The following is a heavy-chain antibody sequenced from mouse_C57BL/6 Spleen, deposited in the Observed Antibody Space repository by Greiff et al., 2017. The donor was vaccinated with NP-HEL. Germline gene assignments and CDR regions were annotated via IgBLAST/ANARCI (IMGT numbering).Heavy chain of an antibody. D-gene: IGHD2-5*01. CDR3: ARLAYYSNYPYAMDY. V-gene: IGHV5-17*01. CDR1: GFTFSDYG. J-gene: IGHJ4*01. Sequence: EVQVVESGGGLVKPGGSLKLSCAASGFTFSDYGMHWVRQAPEKGLEWVAYISSGSSTIYYADTVKGRFTISRDNAKNTLFLQMTSLRSEDTAMYYCARLAYYSNYPYAMDYWGQGTSVTVSS. CDR2: ISSGSSTI.